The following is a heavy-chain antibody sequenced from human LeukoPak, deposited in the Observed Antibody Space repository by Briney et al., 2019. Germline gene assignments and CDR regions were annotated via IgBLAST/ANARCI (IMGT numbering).Heavy chain of an antibody. J-gene: IGHJ4*02. D-gene: IGHD3-3*01. CDR2: ISYDGSNK. V-gene: IGHV3-30*04. CDR3: ARAGVGTIPFHF. CDR1: GFTFSSYD. Sequence: GGSLRLSCTASGFTFSSYDKRWVRQAPGKGLEWVAVISYDGSNKYYADSVKGRFTISRDNSKNTLHLQMNSLRAEDLAVFYCARAGVGTIPFHFGAERTLVTVSS.